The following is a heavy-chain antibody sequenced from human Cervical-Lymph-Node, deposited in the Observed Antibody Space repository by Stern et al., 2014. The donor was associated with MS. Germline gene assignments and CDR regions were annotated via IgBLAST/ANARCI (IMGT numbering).Heavy chain of an antibody. CDR3: ARVAPTVGAAY. CDR2: ISPDGGRT. J-gene: IGHJ4*02. Sequence: QVQLVQSGAEVKEPGASVKVSCTASGYTFTDYNIQWVRQAPGPGLEWMGMISPDGGRTAYAPKFRGRVTMTRDKSTATVYMELNRLRSEDTAVYFCARVAPTVGAAYWGQGTLVTVSS. D-gene: IGHD1-26*01. CDR1: GYTFTDYN. V-gene: IGHV1-46*01.